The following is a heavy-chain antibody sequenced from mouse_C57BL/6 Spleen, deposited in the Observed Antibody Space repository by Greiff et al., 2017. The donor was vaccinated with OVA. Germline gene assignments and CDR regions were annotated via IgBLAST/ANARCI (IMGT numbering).Heavy chain of an antibody. CDR3: AKGGGNYPLSMDY. D-gene: IGHD2-1*01. Sequence: EVKLMESGGGLVKPGGSLKLSCAASGFTFSDYGMHWVRQAPEKGLEWVAYISSGSSTIYYADTVKGRFTISRDNAKNTLFLQMTSLRSEDTAMYYCAKGGGNYPLSMDYWGQGTSVTVSS. V-gene: IGHV5-17*01. CDR2: ISSGSSTI. J-gene: IGHJ4*01. CDR1: GFTFSDYG.